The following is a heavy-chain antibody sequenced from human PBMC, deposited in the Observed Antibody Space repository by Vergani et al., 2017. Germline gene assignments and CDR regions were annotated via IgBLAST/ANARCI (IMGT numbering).Heavy chain of an antibody. Sequence: EVQLVESGGGLVQPGRSLRLSCTASGFSFGDNAMSWVRQAPGKGLEWVGFIRSKAYGGKAEYAASAKGRFTISRDDSKSIAYLQVDSLKTEDTGVYFCTRGGSYYSYWGQGTLVTVSS. D-gene: IGHD3-10*01. CDR3: TRGGSYYSY. CDR1: GFSFGDNA. CDR2: IRSKAYGGKA. V-gene: IGHV3-49*04. J-gene: IGHJ4*02.